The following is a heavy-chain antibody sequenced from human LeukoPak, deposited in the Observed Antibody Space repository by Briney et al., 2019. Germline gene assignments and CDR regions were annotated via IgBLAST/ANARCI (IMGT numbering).Heavy chain of an antibody. D-gene: IGHD6-6*01. CDR2: IYHSGST. CDR3: ARDTPYSSSTPFDY. CDR1: GGSISSGGYY. V-gene: IGHV4-30-2*01. Sequence: SETLSLTCTVSGGSISSGGYYWSWIRQPPGKGLEWIGYIYHSGSTYYNPSLKSRVTISVDRSKNQFSLKLSSVTAADTAVYYCARDTPYSSSTPFDYWGQGTLVTVSS. J-gene: IGHJ4*02.